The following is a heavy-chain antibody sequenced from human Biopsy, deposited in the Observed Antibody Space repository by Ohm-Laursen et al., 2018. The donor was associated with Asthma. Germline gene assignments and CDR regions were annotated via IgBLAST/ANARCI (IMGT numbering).Heavy chain of an antibody. CDR1: GYNFISFA. J-gene: IGHJ3*01. V-gene: IGHV1-3*04. CDR3: ARTYYDFLTGQVKDVFGV. CDR2: VNTGNGDT. Sequence: SVKVSCKASGYNFISFAIHWVRQAPGQRLEWMGWVNTGNGDTKYSQKFQGRVTITRDTSASTAYMELRSLRSEDTVTYYCARTYYDFLTGQVKDVFGVWGQGTMVTVSS. D-gene: IGHD3-9*01.